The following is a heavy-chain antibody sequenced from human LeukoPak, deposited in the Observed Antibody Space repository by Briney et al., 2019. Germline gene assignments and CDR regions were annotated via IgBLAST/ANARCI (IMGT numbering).Heavy chain of an antibody. J-gene: IGHJ4*02. CDR2: ISSSGFTI. Sequence: GGSLRLSCAASGFTFSNYEMNWVRQAPGKGLEWISYISSSGFTIYYADSVKGRFTISRDNAKNSLDLQMNSLRAEDTAVYYCARDQTPFVWGQGTLVTVSS. V-gene: IGHV3-48*03. CDR3: ARDQTPFV. CDR1: GFTFSNYE.